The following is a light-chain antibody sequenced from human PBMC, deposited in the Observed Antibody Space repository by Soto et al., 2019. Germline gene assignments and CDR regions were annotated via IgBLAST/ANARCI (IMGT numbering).Light chain of an antibody. Sequence: EIVLTQSPGTLSVSPGERATLSCRASQSVGSGLSWYQQKPDQAPRLLIYGASTRATGIPARFSGSGSGTEFTLTISSLQSEDYAVYYCQQYNNWPPYTFGQGTKVDIK. V-gene: IGKV3-15*01. CDR2: GAS. CDR1: QSVGSG. CDR3: QQYNNWPPYT. J-gene: IGKJ2*01.